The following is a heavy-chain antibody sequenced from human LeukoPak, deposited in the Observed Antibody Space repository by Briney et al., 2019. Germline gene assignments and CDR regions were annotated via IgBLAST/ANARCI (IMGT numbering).Heavy chain of an antibody. CDR1: GFTFSTYG. CDR2: IRYDGSNK. J-gene: IGHJ5*02. V-gene: IGHV3-30*02. CDR3: AKDTTPPKAGFDP. D-gene: IGHD1-14*01. Sequence: PGGSLRLSCAASGFTFSTYGMHWVRQAPGKGLEWVAFIRYDGSNKYYADSVKGRFTISRDNSKNTLYLQTNSLRAEDTAVYYCAKDTTPPKAGFDPWGQGTLVIVSS.